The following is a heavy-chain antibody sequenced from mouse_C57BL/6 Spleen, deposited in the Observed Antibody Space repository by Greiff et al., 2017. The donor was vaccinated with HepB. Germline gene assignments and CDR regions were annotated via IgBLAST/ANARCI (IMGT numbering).Heavy chain of an antibody. CDR3: ARDSSGDFDY. CDR1: GYTFTSYW. J-gene: IGHJ2*01. D-gene: IGHD3-2*02. V-gene: IGHV1-55*01. Sequence: QVHVKQPGAELVKPGASVKMSCKASGYTFTSYWITWVKQRPGQGLEWIGDIYPGSGSTNYNEKFKSKATLTVDTSSSTAYMQLSSLTSEDSAVYYCARDSSGDFDYWGQGTTLTVSS. CDR2: IYPGSGST.